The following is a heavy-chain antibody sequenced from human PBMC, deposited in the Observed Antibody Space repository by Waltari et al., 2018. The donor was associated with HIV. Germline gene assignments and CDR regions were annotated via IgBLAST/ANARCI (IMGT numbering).Heavy chain of an antibody. CDR3: TRRSRPSYVCGLDV. V-gene: IGHV3-15*01. J-gene: IGHJ6*02. Sequence: EVQLVESGGGLVKPGESLRLSCAPSGLTSTNAWMTWVRQAPEARGEGVGGIRSKNEPGESTDYAPPVKDRVIISRDESKNTLYLQMNSLKIEDTAVYYCTRRSRPSYVCGLDVWGQGTTVTVSS. CDR2: IRSKNEPGEST. CDR1: GLTSTNAW. D-gene: IGHD3-16*01.